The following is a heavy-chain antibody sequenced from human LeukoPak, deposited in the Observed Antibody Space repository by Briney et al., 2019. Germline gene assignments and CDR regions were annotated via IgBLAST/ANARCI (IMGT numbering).Heavy chain of an antibody. Sequence: PETLSLTCTVSGGSVSSGYYYWSWIRQPPGKGLEWIGYIYNSGNTNYNPSLKSRVTISIDTSKNQFSLKLSSVTAADTAVYYCARDGGYSGGEHLNEYFQQWGQGTLVTVSS. V-gene: IGHV4-61*01. D-gene: IGHD2-21*01. CDR1: GGSVSSGYYY. CDR3: ARDGGYSGGEHLNEYFQQ. CDR2: IYNSGNT. J-gene: IGHJ1*01.